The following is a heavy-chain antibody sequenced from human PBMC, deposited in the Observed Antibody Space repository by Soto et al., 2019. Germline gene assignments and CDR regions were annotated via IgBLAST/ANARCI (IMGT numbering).Heavy chain of an antibody. V-gene: IGHV4-39*01. Sequence: QLQLQESGPGLVKPSETLSLTCTVSGGSISSSSYYWGWIRQPPGRGLEWIGSIYYSGSTYYNPSLKSRVTISVDTSKNHCSLKLSSVTAADTAVYYCASQGLRYSYYGMDVWGQGTTVTVSS. CDR2: IYYSGST. J-gene: IGHJ6*02. D-gene: IGHD4-17*01. CDR1: GGSISSSSYY. CDR3: ASQGLRYSYYGMDV.